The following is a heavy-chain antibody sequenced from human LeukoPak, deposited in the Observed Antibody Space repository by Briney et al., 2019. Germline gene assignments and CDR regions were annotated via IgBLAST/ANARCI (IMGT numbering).Heavy chain of an antibody. Sequence: SETLSLTCSVSGGSVSNYYWSWIRQPPGKGLEWIGYVYYTGSTNYNPSLKSRVTMFEDKSKNQFSLRLYSVTVADTAVYYCARHFAYSSSSYFDYWGQGSLVTVSS. CDR2: VYYTGST. J-gene: IGHJ4*02. CDR3: ARHFAYSSSSYFDY. V-gene: IGHV4-59*08. CDR1: GGSVSNYY. D-gene: IGHD6-6*01.